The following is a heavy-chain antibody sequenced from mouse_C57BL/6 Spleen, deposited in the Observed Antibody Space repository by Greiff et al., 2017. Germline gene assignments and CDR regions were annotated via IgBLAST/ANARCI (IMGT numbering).Heavy chain of an antibody. CDR2: ICRGGST. V-gene: IGHV2-5*01. CDR1: GFSLTSYG. CDR3: SKGGNSVYAMDY. J-gene: IGHJ4*01. Sequence: VQLQESGPGLVQPSQSLTITCTVSGFSLTSYGVHWVRQSPGKGLEWLGVICRGGSTDYNAAFMSRLSINKDNSKSQVFFKMNSLQADDTAIYYCSKGGNSVYAMDYWGQGTSVTVSS.